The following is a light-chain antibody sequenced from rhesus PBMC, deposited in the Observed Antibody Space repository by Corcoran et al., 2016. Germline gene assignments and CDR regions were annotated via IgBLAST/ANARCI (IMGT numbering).Light chain of an antibody. CDR2: GAS. V-gene: IGKV3-10*01. J-gene: IGKJ2*01. Sequence: QVILTQSPATLSLSPGERATLSCRASQSVSSYLAWYQQKPGQAPRLLIYGASSRATGIPDRFSGRGSGTVFTLTISSLEPEDVGVYHCYQHSSGYSFGQGTKVEIK. CDR3: YQHSSGYS. CDR1: QSVSSY.